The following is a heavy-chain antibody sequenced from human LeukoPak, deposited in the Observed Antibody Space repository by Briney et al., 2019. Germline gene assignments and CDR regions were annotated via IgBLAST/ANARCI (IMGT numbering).Heavy chain of an antibody. CDR1: GFTFSSYA. J-gene: IGHJ5*02. CDR2: ISGSGGST. V-gene: IGHV3-23*01. CDR3: ANPVLRYFDWSPNWFDP. D-gene: IGHD3-9*01. Sequence: GGSLRLSCAASGFTFSSYAMSWVRQAPGKGLEWVSAISGSGGSTYYADSVKGRFTISRDNSKNTLYLQMNSLRAEDTAVYYCANPVLRYFDWSPNWFDPWGQGTLVTVSS.